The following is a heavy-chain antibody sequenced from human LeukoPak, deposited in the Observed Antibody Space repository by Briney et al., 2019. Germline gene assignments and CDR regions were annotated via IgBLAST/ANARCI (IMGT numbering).Heavy chain of an antibody. D-gene: IGHD3-22*01. J-gene: IGHJ6*03. CDR2: INWNGGST. Sequence: GGSLRLSCAASGFTFDDYGMSWVRQAPGKGLEWVSGINWNGGSTGYADSVKGRFTISRDNAKNSLYLQMNSLRAEDTALYYCASEFYDSSGYYYYYYYMDVWGKGTTVTVSS. V-gene: IGHV3-20*04. CDR3: ASEFYDSSGYYYYYYYMDV. CDR1: GFTFDDYG.